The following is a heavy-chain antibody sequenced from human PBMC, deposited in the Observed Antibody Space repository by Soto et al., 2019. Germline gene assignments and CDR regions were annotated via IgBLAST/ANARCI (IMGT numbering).Heavy chain of an antibody. CDR2: IYSGGGT. CDR3: ATRMTTAPY. Sequence: EVRLVQSGGGLVQPGGSLRLSCAASLFIVSDNYMSWVRQAPGKGLEWVSLIYSGGGTDYAESVKGSFTISRDKSKNTLYLQMNSLKAEVTGIYYCATRMTTAPYWGQGTVVTVSS. CDR1: LFIVSDNY. D-gene: IGHD4-17*01. J-gene: IGHJ4*02. V-gene: IGHV3-66*01.